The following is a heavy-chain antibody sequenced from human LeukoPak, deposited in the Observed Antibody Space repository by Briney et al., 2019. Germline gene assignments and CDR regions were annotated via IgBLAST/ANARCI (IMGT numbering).Heavy chain of an antibody. CDR2: IYTSGST. J-gene: IGHJ3*02. D-gene: IGHD3-22*01. CDR1: GGSISSYY. CDR3: ARAVRAYYDSSGALGYAFDI. Sequence: SETLSLTCTVSGGSISSYYWSWIRQPAGKGLEWIGRIYTSGSTNYNPSLKSRVTMSVDTSKNQFSLKLSSVTAADTAVYYCARAVRAYYDSSGALGYAFDIWGQGTMVTVSS. V-gene: IGHV4-4*07.